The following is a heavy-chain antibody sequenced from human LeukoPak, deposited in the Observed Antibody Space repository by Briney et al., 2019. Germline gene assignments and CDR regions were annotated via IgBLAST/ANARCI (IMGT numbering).Heavy chain of an antibody. CDR1: GFTFSSYG. Sequence: GSLRLSCAASGFTFSSYGMSWVRQAPGKGLEWVSYISSSGSTIYYADSVKGRFTISRDNAKNSLYLQMNSLRAEDTAVYYCAELGITMIGGVWGKGTTVTISS. V-gene: IGHV3-48*04. J-gene: IGHJ6*04. CDR2: ISSSGSTI. CDR3: AELGITMIGGV. D-gene: IGHD3-10*02.